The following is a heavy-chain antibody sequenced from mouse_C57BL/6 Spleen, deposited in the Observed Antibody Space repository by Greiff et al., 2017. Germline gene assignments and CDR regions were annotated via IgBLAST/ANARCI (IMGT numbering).Heavy chain of an antibody. Sequence: VQLQQSGPELVKPGASVKISCKASGYSFTSYYIHWVKQRPGQGLEWIGWIYPGSGNTKYNEKFKGKATLTADTSSSTAYMQLSSLTSEDSAVYYCAREGGSSPFAYWGQGTLVTVSA. CDR1: GYSFTSYY. D-gene: IGHD1-1*01. CDR3: AREGGSSPFAY. CDR2: IYPGSGNT. J-gene: IGHJ3*01. V-gene: IGHV1-66*01.